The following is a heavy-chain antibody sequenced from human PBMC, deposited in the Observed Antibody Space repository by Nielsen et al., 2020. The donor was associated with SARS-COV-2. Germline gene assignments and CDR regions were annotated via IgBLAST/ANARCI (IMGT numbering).Heavy chain of an antibody. CDR2: MYYSGSS. CDR1: GGSITSDGHF. Sequence: SETLSLTCTVSGGSITSDGHFWCWTPPPPGQGLAWIVYMYYSGSSYHNPSLGSRVTTSVHTSKNQFSLKLSSVTAAATAVYYCARAGSWLQFFDSWGQGSLVTLSS. J-gene: IGHJ4*02. CDR3: ARAGSWLQFFDS. D-gene: IGHD3-10*01. V-gene: IGHV4-30-4*01.